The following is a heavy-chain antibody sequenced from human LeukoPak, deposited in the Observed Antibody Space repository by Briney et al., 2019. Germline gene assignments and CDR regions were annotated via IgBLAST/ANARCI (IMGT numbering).Heavy chain of an antibody. CDR2: IIPIFGTA. J-gene: IGHJ4*02. D-gene: IGHD6-13*01. V-gene: IGHV1-69*01. Sequence: AASVKVSCKASGGTFSSYAISWVRQAPGQGLEWMGGIIPIFGTANYAQKFQGRVTITADESTSTAYMELSSLRSEDTAVYYCARESLHSSSSMGGYFDYWGQGTLVTVSS. CDR1: GGTFSSYA. CDR3: ARESLHSSSSMGGYFDY.